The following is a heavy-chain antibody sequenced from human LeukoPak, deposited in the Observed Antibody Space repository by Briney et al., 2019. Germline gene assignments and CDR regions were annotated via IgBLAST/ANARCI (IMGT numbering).Heavy chain of an antibody. CDR3: VSFYETY. D-gene: IGHD2-2*01. V-gene: IGHV3-74*01. CDR1: DFTVSNNY. CDR2: INGDGSWT. Sequence: GGSLRLSCAASDFTVSNNYMNWVRQAPGKGLVWVSHINGDGSWTTYADSVKGRFTISKDNAKNTVYLQMNNLRAEDTAVYYCVSFYETYWGRGTLVTVSS. J-gene: IGHJ4*02.